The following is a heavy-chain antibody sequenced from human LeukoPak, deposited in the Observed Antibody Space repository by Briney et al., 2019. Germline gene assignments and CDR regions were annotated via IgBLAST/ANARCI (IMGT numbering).Heavy chain of an antibody. Sequence: SETLSLTCTVSGYSISSGYYWGWIRQPPGKGLEWIGSIYHSGSTYYNPSLKSRVTISVDTSKNQFSLKLSSVTAADTAVYYCARKGLGGELGGFDSWGQGTLVTVSS. V-gene: IGHV4-38-2*02. J-gene: IGHJ4*02. CDR3: ARKGLGGELGGFDS. CDR2: IYHSGST. CDR1: GYSISSGYY. D-gene: IGHD1-7*01.